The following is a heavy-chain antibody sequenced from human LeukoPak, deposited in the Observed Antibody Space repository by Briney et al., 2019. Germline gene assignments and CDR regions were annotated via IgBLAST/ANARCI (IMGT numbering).Heavy chain of an antibody. J-gene: IGHJ4*02. CDR2: ISGSGGST. D-gene: IGHD3-22*01. CDR3: ANLNGPTYYYDSSGYYQLFDY. Sequence: PGGSLRLSYAASGFTFSSYAMSWVRQAPGKGLEWVSAISGSGGSTYYADSVKGRFTISRDNSKNTLYLQMNSLRAEDTAVYYCANLNGPTYYYDSSGYYQLFDYWGQGTLVTVSS. V-gene: IGHV3-23*01. CDR1: GFTFSSYA.